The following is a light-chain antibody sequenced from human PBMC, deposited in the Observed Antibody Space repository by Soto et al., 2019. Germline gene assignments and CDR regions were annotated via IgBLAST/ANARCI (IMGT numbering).Light chain of an antibody. Sequence: NRNNSDVGGYNYVSWYQQHPGKAPKLMIDDVSNRPSGVSNRFSGSKSGNTASLTISGLPAEDEADYYCSSYTGSIPSFGPLTKVTVL. CDR2: DVS. CDR1: NSDVGGYNY. CDR3: SSYTGSIPS. V-gene: IGLV2-14*04. J-gene: IGLJ1*01.